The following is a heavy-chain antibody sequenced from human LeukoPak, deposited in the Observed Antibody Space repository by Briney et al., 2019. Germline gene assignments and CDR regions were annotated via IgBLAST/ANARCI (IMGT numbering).Heavy chain of an antibody. CDR1: GYTFTSYA. CDR3: ARSYGSGSYLDY. V-gene: IGHV1-3*01. J-gene: IGHJ4*02. CDR2: INAGNGNT. D-gene: IGHD3-10*01. Sequence: ASVKVSCKASGYTFTSYAMHWVRQAPGQRLEWMGWINAGNGNTKYSQKFQGRVTITRDTSASTAYMELSSLRSEDTAVYYCARSYGSGSYLDYWGQGTQVTVSS.